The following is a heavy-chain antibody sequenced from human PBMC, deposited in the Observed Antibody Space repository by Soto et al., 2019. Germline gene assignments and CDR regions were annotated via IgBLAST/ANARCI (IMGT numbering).Heavy chain of an antibody. CDR2: VSANGQGI. CDR3: AKDRHYPRDYFHY. J-gene: IGHJ4*02. D-gene: IGHD3-10*01. V-gene: IGHV3-23*01. CDR1: GFTFSSSD. Sequence: PXGSRRLSCAASGFTFSSSDKSWVRQAPGKGLEWVSAVSANGQGIYYADSVRGRFTISRDNSKNTVFLHMDSLSAEDTAVYYCAKDRHYPRDYFHYWGQGSLVTVSS.